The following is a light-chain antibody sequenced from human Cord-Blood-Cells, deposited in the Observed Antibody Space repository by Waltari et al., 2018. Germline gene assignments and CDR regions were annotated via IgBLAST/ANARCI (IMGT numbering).Light chain of an antibody. CDR2: AAS. Sequence: DIQMTQSPSSLTASERDRVPITCRASKRISSYLKRYQQKPGQAPKLLIYAASSLQSGVPSRFSVSVSGTYFTLTISGRQPEDLAAYSGQQSYSTPYSCGQGSRLEIK. V-gene: IGKV1-39*01. CDR1: KRISSY. J-gene: IGKJ2*03. CDR3: QQSYSTPYS.